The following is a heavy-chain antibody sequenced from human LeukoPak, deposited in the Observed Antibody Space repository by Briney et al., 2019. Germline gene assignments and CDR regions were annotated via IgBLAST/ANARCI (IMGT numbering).Heavy chain of an antibody. Sequence: GGSLRLSCVASGFTFSDYYMSWIRQAPGKGLEWVSYIRSSGTTIHYADSVKGRFTISRDNAKNSLYLQMNSLRAEDTAVYYCAPHTAYSYGLSSWGQGTLVTVSS. J-gene: IGHJ5*02. CDR3: APHTAYSYGLSS. CDR2: IRSSGTTI. V-gene: IGHV3-11*04. D-gene: IGHD5-18*01. CDR1: GFTFSDYY.